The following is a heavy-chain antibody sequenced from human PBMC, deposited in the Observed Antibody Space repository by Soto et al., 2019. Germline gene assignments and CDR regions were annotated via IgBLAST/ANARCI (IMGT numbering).Heavy chain of an antibody. Sequence: QVQLVQSGAEVKKPGSSVRVSCRSSGDTFSSYIVNWLRLAPGRGLEWMGRVIPVLTTTDYAQNFRGRVTTSADRSTTPVSLDLSSLRSDDTAVYYCARRRYCGYDCYHKHYYGMDVWGQGSLVTVAS. CDR1: GDTFSSYI. CDR2: VIPVLTTT. J-gene: IGHJ6*02. V-gene: IGHV1-69*08. D-gene: IGHD2-21*02. CDR3: ARRRYCGYDCYHKHYYGMDV.